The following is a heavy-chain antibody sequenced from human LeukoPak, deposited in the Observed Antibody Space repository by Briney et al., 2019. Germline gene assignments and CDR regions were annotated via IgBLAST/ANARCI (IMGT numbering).Heavy chain of an antibody. J-gene: IGHJ4*02. Sequence: GPSLRSSSAASGFTFSSYSMTWGRQAPDKGLEWVSSITSSSSKIYYADSAKGRFTISRDNAKNSLYLRMNSLRAEDTAVYYCATLIHPEAYYDFSSVYYPWGQGTLVTVSS. V-gene: IGHV3-21*01. CDR3: ATLIHPEAYYDFSSVYYP. D-gene: IGHD3-3*01. CDR1: GFTFSSYS. CDR2: ITSSSSKI.